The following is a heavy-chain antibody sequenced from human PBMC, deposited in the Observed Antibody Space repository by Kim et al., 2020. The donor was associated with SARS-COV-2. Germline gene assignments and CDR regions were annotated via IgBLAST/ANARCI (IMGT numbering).Heavy chain of an antibody. V-gene: IGHV3-66*01. CDR3: ATVVFYYDAGYFKN. Sequence: AGPVKGRLIISRDHSKNTLYLQMNSLSAEDTAVYYCATVVFYYDAGYFKNWGQGTLVIVSS. J-gene: IGHJ1*01. D-gene: IGHD3-22*01.